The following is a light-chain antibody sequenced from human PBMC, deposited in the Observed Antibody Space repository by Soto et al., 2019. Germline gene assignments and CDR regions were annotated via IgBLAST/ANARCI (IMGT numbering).Light chain of an antibody. CDR2: SNN. V-gene: IGLV1-44*01. CDR1: SSEIGSNT. CDR3: AAWDDSLNGWV. J-gene: IGLJ3*02. Sequence: QSVLTQPPSASGTPGQRVTISCSGSSSEIGSNTVNWYQQLPGTAPKLLIYSNNQRPSGVPDRFSGSKSGTSASLAISGLQSEDEADYYCAAWDDSLNGWVFGGGTKVTVL.